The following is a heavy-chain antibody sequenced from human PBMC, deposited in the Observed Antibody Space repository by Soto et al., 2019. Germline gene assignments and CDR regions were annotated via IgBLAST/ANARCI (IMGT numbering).Heavy chain of an antibody. D-gene: IGHD3-3*01. Sequence: SETLSLTCAVYGGSFSGDYWSWIRQPPGKGREWIGEINHSGSTNYNPSLKSPVTISVYTSKNQFSLKLSSVTATDTAVYYCARGQLRFLEWPTPPDYWGQGTLVTVSS. CDR3: ARGQLRFLEWPTPPDY. CDR1: GGSFSGDY. V-gene: IGHV4-34*01. J-gene: IGHJ4*02. CDR2: INHSGST.